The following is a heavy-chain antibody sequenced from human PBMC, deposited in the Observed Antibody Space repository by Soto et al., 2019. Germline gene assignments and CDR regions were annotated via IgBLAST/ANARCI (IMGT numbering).Heavy chain of an antibody. J-gene: IGHJ4*02. Sequence: GGSLRLSCAASGFTFSKYWITCVRQAPGKGLWWVANIKEDGSEKHYVESVKGRFTISRDNAKNSLYLQMNSLRVEDTAVYFCSRDVVVGAKALNYWGQGALVTVSS. D-gene: IGHD2-15*01. V-gene: IGHV3-7*01. CDR2: IKEDGSEK. CDR3: SRDVVVGAKALNY. CDR1: GFTFSKYW.